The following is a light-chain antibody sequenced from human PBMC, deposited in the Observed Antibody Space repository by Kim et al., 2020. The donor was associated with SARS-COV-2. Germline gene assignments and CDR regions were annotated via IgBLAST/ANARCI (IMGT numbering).Light chain of an antibody. CDR1: QRVSSY. CDR3: QQRSNWLT. V-gene: IGKV3-11*01. CDR2: DAS. Sequence: SLSPGERATRSCRASQRVSSYLAWYQQKPGQAPRLLIYDASNRATGIPARFSGSGSGTDFTLTISSLEPEDFAVYYCQQRSNWLTFGGGTKVDIK. J-gene: IGKJ4*01.